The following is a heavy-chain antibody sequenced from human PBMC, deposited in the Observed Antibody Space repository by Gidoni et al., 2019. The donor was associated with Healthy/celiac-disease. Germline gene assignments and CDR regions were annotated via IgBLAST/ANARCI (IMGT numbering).Heavy chain of an antibody. CDR1: GYTFPDYY. CDR3: ATPTMVRGIYYYGMDV. Sequence: EVQLVQSGAEVKKPGATVKISCTVSGYTFPDYYMHWVHQAPGKGLEWMGLVDPEEEETIYAEKFQGRVTITADTSTDTAYMELSSLRSEDTAVYYCATPTMVRGIYYYGMDVWGQGTTVTVSS. CDR2: VDPEEEET. D-gene: IGHD3-10*01. J-gene: IGHJ6*02. V-gene: IGHV1-69-2*01.